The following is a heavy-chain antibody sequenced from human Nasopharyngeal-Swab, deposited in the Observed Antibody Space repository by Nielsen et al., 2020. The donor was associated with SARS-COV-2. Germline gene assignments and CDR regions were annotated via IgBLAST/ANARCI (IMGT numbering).Heavy chain of an antibody. D-gene: IGHD3-16*01. CDR1: GLTLSNYW. CDR3: TRVDVHDAFDM. CDR2: INTDASRT. Sequence: GGALRLPCAASGLTLSNYWIHWVRQPPGKGLLWVSRINTDASRTSYADSVKGRFTISRDNAKNTVYLQMNSLRGEDTAVYYCTRVDVHDAFDMWGQGTMVTVSS. V-gene: IGHV3-74*01. J-gene: IGHJ3*02.